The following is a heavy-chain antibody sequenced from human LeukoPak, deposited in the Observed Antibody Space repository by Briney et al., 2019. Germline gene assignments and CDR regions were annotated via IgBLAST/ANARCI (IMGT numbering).Heavy chain of an antibody. CDR2: TYYRSRWYN. CDR1: GDSVSSDTAA. Sequence: SQTLSLTCAISGDSVSSDTAAWNWIRQSPSRGLEWLGRTYYRSRWYNDYAVSVKSRMTINPDTSKNQFSLQLTSVTPEDTALYYCARAKTVAAYYFDYWGQGTLVTVSS. V-gene: IGHV6-1*01. CDR3: ARAKTVAAYYFDY. D-gene: IGHD4-23*01. J-gene: IGHJ4*02.